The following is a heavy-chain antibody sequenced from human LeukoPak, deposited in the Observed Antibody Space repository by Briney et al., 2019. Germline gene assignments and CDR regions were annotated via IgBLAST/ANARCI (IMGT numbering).Heavy chain of an antibody. CDR1: SVPISDSSYY. J-gene: IGHJ4*02. CDR2: TYYSGST. Sequence: PSETLSLTCSVSSVPISDSSYYWVWLRQPPGMGREWSGTTYYSGSTFYDPSLKSRVTISVDTSKYQFSLKLTSVTAADTAVYYCTSVASGYCYYFDCWGQGALVTVSS. V-gene: IGHV4-39*01. D-gene: IGHD3-22*01. CDR3: TSVASGYCYYFDC.